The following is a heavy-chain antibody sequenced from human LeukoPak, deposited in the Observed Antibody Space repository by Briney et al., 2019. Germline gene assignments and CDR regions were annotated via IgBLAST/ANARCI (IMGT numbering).Heavy chain of an antibody. CDR3: VRGNTALGY. CDR2: IYYSGTT. J-gene: IGHJ4*02. CDR1: GGSISSSNYF. Sequence: SETLTLTCTVSGGSISSSNYFWGWIRQSPGKGLEWIGTIYYSGTTYYNPSLKSRVTISVDTSKNQFSLKLSSVTTADTAVYYCVRGNTALGYWGQGTLVTVSS. D-gene: IGHD2-2*02. V-gene: IGHV4-39*07.